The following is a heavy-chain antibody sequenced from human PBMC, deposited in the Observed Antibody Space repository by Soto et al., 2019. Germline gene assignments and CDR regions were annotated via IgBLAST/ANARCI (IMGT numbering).Heavy chain of an antibody. V-gene: IGHV3-30-3*01. Sequence: GRSMRLSCRAVECTISSFARHCVRKAPGKGLEWVAVISYDGSNKYYADSVKGRFTISRDNSKNTLYLQMNSLRAEDTAVYYCARSNYDILTGYLDYWGQGTLVTVSS. D-gene: IGHD3-9*01. CDR1: ECTISSFA. J-gene: IGHJ4*02. CDR2: ISYDGSNK. CDR3: ARSNYDILTGYLDY.